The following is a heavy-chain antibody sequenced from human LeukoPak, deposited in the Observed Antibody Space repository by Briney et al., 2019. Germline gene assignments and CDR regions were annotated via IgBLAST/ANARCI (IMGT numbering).Heavy chain of an antibody. CDR1: GGSFSGYY. CDR3: ARGLGPSNWFDP. CDR2: INHSGST. V-gene: IGHV4-34*01. Sequence: SETLSLTCAVYGGSFSGYYWSWIRQPPGKGLEWIGEINHSGSTNYNPSLKSRVTISVDTSKNQFSLKRSSVTAADTAVYYCARGLGPSNWFDPWGQGTLVTVSS. J-gene: IGHJ5*02.